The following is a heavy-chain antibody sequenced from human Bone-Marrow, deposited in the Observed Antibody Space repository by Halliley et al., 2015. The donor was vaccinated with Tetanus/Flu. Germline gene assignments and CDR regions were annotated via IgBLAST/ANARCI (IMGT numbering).Heavy chain of an antibody. Sequence: TLSLTCTVSGDSITNYYWSWIRQPPGKGLEWIGYISYSGSTYSNPSLRSRFSISADTSKNQFSLKVTSLTAADTAVYYCARSDYYSYNGPAYFDFWGQGTLVTVSS. CDR2: ISYSGST. D-gene: IGHD3-22*01. J-gene: IGHJ4*02. V-gene: IGHV4-59*12. CDR3: ARSDYYSYNGPAYFDF. CDR1: GDSITNYY.